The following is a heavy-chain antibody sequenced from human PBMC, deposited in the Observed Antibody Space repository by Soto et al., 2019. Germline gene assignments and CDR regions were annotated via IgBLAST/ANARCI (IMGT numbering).Heavy chain of an antibody. Sequence: EVQLLESGGGLIQPGGSLRLSCAASGFTLSSSAMSWVRQAPGKGLEWVSTISDGGGSTYYADSVKGRFTISRDISKKTLYLQMTSLRAEDTAVYYCARDGYCSGGRCYGNNYWGKGNLVTVAS. V-gene: IGHV3-23*01. CDR2: ISDGGGST. J-gene: IGHJ4*02. CDR3: ARDGYCSGGRCYGNNY. D-gene: IGHD2-15*01. CDR1: GFTLSSSA.